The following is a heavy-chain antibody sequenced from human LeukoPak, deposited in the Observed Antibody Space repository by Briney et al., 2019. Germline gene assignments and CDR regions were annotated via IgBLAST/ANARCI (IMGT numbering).Heavy chain of an antibody. Sequence: PSQTLSLTCTVSGGSISSGGYYWSWIRQHPGKCLEWIGYIYYSGSTYYNPSLESRVTISVDTSKNQFSLKLSYVTAADTAVYYCARESWLRYAFDIWGQGTMVTVSS. CDR2: IYYSGST. CDR3: ARESWLRYAFDI. CDR1: GGSISSGGYY. D-gene: IGHD5-12*01. J-gene: IGHJ3*02. V-gene: IGHV4-31*03.